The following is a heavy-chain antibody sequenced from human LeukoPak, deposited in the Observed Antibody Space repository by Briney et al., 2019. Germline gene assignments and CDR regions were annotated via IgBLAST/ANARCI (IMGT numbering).Heavy chain of an antibody. CDR2: ISYGGVNK. CDR3: AKDRALYGSGSYNYFDH. V-gene: IGHV3-30*18. J-gene: IGHJ4*02. D-gene: IGHD3-10*01. Sequence: GGSLRLSCAASGFTFSNYGMHWVRQAPGKGLEWVAVISYGGVNKYYADSVEGRFTISRDDSKNTLYLQMDSLSADDAAVYYCAKDRALYGSGSYNYFDHWGQGNPGHRLL. CDR1: GFTFSNYG.